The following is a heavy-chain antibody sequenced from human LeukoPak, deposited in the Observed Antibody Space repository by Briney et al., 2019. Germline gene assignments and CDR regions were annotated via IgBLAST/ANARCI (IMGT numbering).Heavy chain of an antibody. V-gene: IGHV3-33*01. CDR3: ARGYSTSWPLYYYYYGMDV. J-gene: IGHJ6*02. CDR1: GFTFSSYG. Sequence: GGSLRLSCAASGFTFSSYGMHWVRQAPGKGLEWVAVIWYDGSNKYYADSVKGRFTISRDNSKNTLYLQMNSLRAEDTAVYYCARGYSTSWPLYYYYYGMDVWGQGTTVTVSS. D-gene: IGHD6-13*01. CDR2: IWYDGSNK.